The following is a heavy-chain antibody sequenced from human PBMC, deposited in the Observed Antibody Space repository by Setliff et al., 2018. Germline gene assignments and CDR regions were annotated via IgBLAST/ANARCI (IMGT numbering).Heavy chain of an antibody. D-gene: IGHD3-9*01. V-gene: IGHV4-4*08. CDR2: VYTSGNT. CDR3: ARHALSFDSAWDV. J-gene: IGHJ6*04. CDR1: GGSISGYY. Sequence: SETLSLTCTVSGGSISGYYWGWIRQPPGKGLEWIGNVYTSGNTNYNPSLKSRVTISLDTSKNQFSLNLNSATAADTAVYYCARHALSFDSAWDVWGKGTTVTVSS.